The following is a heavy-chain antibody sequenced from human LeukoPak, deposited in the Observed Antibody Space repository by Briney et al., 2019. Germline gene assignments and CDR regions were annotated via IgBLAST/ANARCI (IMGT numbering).Heavy chain of an antibody. J-gene: IGHJ5*02. CDR3: ARSRIAAAGTVFYP. Sequence: ASVKVSCKASGYTFTSYAMHWVRQAPGQRLEWMGWINAGNGNTKYSQKFQGRVTITRDTSASTAYMELSSLRSEDTAVYYCARSRIAAAGTVFYPCGQGTLVTVSS. CDR1: GYTFTSYA. D-gene: IGHD6-13*01. CDR2: INAGNGNT. V-gene: IGHV1-3*01.